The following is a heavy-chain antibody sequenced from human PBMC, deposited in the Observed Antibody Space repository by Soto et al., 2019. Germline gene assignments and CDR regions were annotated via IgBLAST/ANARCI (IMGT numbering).Heavy chain of an antibody. V-gene: IGHV4-59*01. CDR3: ARVGTNWNLWDTYRRLDA. J-gene: IGHJ6*02. Sequence: SETLCLTCTVSGDSMSSYYWSWIRQPPGKGLEWIGYIYYSGSTTYNPSLRSRVTMSVDTSKNQFSLRLSSVTAADTAVYYCARVGTNWNLWDTYRRLDAWGQGTTVTVSS. D-gene: IGHD3-16*02. CDR2: IYYSGST. CDR1: GDSMSSYY.